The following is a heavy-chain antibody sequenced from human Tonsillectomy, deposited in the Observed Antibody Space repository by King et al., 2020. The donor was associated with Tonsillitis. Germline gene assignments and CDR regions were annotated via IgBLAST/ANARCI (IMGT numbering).Heavy chain of an antibody. CDR3: ARSYYDSSGYLSY. J-gene: IGHJ4*02. CDR2: ISYDGSNK. Sequence: VQLVESGGGVVQPGRSLRLSCAASGFTFRTYAMHWVRQAPGKGLEWVAVISYDGSNKFYADSVKGRFIISRDNSKNTLYLQMNSLRAEDTAVYYFARSYYDSSGYLSYWGQGTLVTVSS. CDR1: GFTFRTYA. V-gene: IGHV3-30*04. D-gene: IGHD3-22*01.